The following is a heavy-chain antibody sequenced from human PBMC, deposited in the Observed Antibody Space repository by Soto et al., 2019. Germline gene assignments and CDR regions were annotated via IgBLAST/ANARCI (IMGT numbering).Heavy chain of an antibody. CDR2: IIPMFGTA. CDR1: GGTFGRNA. D-gene: IGHD6-19*01. Sequence: SVKVSCKASGGTFGRNAINWVRQAPGQGLEWMGGIIPMFGTANHAQKFRDGIVITADESTNTAYLELNSLRYEDTAIYYCARPQGSGWRFNALDFWGQGTVVTVSS. J-gene: IGHJ3*01. V-gene: IGHV1-69*13. CDR3: ARPQGSGWRFNALDF.